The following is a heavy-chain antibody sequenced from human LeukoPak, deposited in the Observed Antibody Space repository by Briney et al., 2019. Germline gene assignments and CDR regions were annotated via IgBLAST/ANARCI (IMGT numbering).Heavy chain of an antibody. CDR3: ARGPSTWDILTGGPNDY. CDR2: MNPNSGNT. D-gene: IGHD3-9*01. CDR1: GYTFTSYD. V-gene: IGHV1-8*03. J-gene: IGHJ4*02. Sequence: ASVKVSCKASGYTFTSYDINWVRQATGQGLEGMGWMNPNSGNTGYAQKFQGRVTITRNTSISTAYMELSSLRSEDTAVYYCARGPSTWDILTGGPNDYWGQGTLVTVSS.